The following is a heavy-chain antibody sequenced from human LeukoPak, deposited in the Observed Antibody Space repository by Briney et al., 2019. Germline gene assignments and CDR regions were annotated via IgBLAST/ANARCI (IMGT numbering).Heavy chain of an antibody. D-gene: IGHD1-26*01. CDR1: GFTFSSYE. V-gene: IGHV3-48*03. CDR2: ISSSGSTI. Sequence: GGSLRLSCAASGFTFSSYEMNWVRQAPGKGLEWVSYISSSGSTIYYADSVKGRFTISRDNARNSVYLQMNSLRAEDRAVYYCARDPAARSGNYSYHGMDVWGLGTTVTVSS. CDR3: ARDPAARSGNYSYHGMDV. J-gene: IGHJ6*02.